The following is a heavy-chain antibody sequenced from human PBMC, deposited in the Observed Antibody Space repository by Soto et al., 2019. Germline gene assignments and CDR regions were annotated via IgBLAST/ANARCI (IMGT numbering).Heavy chain of an antibody. CDR1: GFTFTSSA. V-gene: IGHV1-58*01. Sequence: SVKVSCKASGFTFTSSAVQCVRQARGQRLEWIGWIVVGSGSTNYAQKFQERVTITRDMSTSTAYMELSSLRSEDTAVYYCAAASGYNWNYPGYYYGMDVWGQGTTVTVSS. CDR3: AAASGYNWNYPGYYYGMDV. D-gene: IGHD1-7*01. J-gene: IGHJ6*02. CDR2: IVVGSGST.